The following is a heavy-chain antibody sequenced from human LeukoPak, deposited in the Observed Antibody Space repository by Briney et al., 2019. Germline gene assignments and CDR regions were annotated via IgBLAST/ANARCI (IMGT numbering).Heavy chain of an antibody. D-gene: IGHD2-2*02. J-gene: IGHJ6*03. CDR1: GYTFTSYG. V-gene: IGHV1-18*01. CDR2: ISAYNGNT. CDR3: ARGRYCSSTSCYISSVDYYYYMDV. Sequence: ASVKVSCKASGYTFTSYGISWVRQAPGQGLEWMGWISAYNGNTNYAQKLQGRVTMTTDTSTSTAYMELRSLRSDDTAVYYCARGRYCSSTSCYISSVDYYYYMDVWGKGTTVTVSS.